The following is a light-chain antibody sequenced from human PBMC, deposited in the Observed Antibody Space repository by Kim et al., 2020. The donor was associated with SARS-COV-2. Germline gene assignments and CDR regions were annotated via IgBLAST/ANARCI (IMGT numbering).Light chain of an antibody. J-gene: IGLJ2*01. V-gene: IGLV3-1*01. Sequence: VSPGQTASMPCSGDNLRDKYACCYHQKPGPSPVLLIYQDSKLPSGIPAPFSGSNSGNTATLTISGTQAMDEADYYCQAWDSSTVVFGGGTQLTVL. CDR3: QAWDSSTVV. CDR1: NLRDKY. CDR2: QDS.